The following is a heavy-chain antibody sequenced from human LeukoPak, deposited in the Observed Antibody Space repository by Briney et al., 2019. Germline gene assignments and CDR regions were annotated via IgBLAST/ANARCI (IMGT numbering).Heavy chain of an antibody. CDR3: AKDLSSGWPDAFDI. D-gene: IGHD6-19*01. CDR2: ISSSSSYI. Sequence: KSGGSLRLSCAASGFTFSSYSMNWVRQAPGKGLEWVSSISSSSSYIYYADSVKGRFTISRDNAKNSLYLQMNSLRAEDTAVYYCAKDLSSGWPDAFDIWGQGTMVTVSP. CDR1: GFTFSSYS. J-gene: IGHJ3*02. V-gene: IGHV3-21*04.